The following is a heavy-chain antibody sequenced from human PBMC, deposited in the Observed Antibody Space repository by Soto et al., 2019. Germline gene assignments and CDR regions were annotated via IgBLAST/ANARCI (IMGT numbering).Heavy chain of an antibody. V-gene: IGHV3-23*01. D-gene: IGHD5-18*01. J-gene: IGHJ4*02. CDR1: GFTFSSYA. CDR3: AKWAIIDTALYYFEY. CDR2: ISGSGGIT. Sequence: GGSLRLSCAASGFTFSSYAMSCVRQAPGKGLEWVSAISGSGGITYYADSVKGRFTISRDNSKNTLYMQMNSLRAEDTAVYYCAKWAIIDTALYYFEYWGQGTMVTVSS.